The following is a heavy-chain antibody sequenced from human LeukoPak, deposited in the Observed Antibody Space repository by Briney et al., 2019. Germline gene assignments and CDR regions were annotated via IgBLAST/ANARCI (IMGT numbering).Heavy chain of an antibody. CDR1: GGTFSSYA. Sequence: SVKVSCKASGGTFSSYAISWVRQAPGQGLEWMGGIIPIFGTANYAQKFQGRVTITTDESTSTAYMELSSLRSEDTAVYYCASKGVETAAFDYWGQGTLVTVSS. CDR2: IIPIFGTA. D-gene: IGHD6-25*01. CDR3: ASKGVETAAFDY. J-gene: IGHJ4*02. V-gene: IGHV1-69*05.